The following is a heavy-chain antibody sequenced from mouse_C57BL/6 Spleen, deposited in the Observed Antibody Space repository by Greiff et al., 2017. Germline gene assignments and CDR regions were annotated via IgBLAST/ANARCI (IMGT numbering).Heavy chain of an antibody. V-gene: IGHV1-52*01. CDR2: IDPSDSET. CDR3: ARSNYYGSSYVAMDY. J-gene: IGHJ4*01. D-gene: IGHD1-1*01. Sequence: QVQLQQPGAELVRPGSSVKLSCKASGYTFTSYWMHWVKQRPIQGLEWIGNIDPSDSETHYNQKFKDKATLTVDKSSSTAYMQLSSLTSEDSAVYYCARSNYYGSSYVAMDYWGQGTSVTVSS. CDR1: GYTFTSYW.